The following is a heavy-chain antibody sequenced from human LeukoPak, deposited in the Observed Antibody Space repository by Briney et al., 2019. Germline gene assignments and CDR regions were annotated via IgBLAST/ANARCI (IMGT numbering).Heavy chain of an antibody. CDR1: GGSISSSY. V-gene: IGHV4-4*07. CDR2: IYTGGST. CDR3: ARHNYRDWFDP. J-gene: IGHJ5*02. Sequence: SETLSLTCTVSGGSISSSYWNWIRQPAGKGLEWIGRIYTGGSTNFNPSLKSRITMSVDTSRNQFSLKLSSVTAADTAVYYCARHNYRDWFDPWGQGTLVTVSS. D-gene: IGHD5-24*01.